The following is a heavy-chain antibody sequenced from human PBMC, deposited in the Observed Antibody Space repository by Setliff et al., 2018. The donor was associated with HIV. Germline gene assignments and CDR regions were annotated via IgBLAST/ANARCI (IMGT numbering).Heavy chain of an antibody. CDR1: RGTFSSYA. D-gene: IGHD3-10*01. V-gene: IGHV1-69*13. J-gene: IGHJ4*02. CDR2: IIPVFGTT. Sequence: ASVKVSCKTSRGTFSSYAVSWVRQGPGQGLEWMGGIIPVFGTTKYAQKFQGRVTITADESTSTAYMELSSLRSEDTAVYYCAREGSPIYYFDYWSQGTLVTVSS. CDR3: AREGSPIYYFDY.